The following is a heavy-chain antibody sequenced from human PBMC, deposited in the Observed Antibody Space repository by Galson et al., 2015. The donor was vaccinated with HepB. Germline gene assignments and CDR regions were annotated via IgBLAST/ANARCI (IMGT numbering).Heavy chain of an antibody. CDR2: FGTSGDKT. CDR3: AKRLFVPTDC. Sequence: SLRLSCAASGFALSNYGMNWVRQASGKGLEWVSGFGTSGDKTSYADSVKGRFTISRDNSRNTLYLQMNSLRAEDTAVYYCAKRLFVPTDCWGQGTLVTGSS. CDR1: GFALSNYG. V-gene: IGHV3-23*01. J-gene: IGHJ4*02.